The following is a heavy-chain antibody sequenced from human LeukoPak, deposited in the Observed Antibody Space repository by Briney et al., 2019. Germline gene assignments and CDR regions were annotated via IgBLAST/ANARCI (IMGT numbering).Heavy chain of an antibody. Sequence: GGSLRLSCAASGFTFSSYDMHWVRQATGRGVEWVSAIGTAGDTYYPGSVKCRFTISRENAKNSLYLQMNSLRAGDTAVYYCARGGPADGNYYYYGMDVWGQGTTVTVSS. CDR1: GFTFSSYD. D-gene: IGHD1-26*01. CDR2: IGTAGDT. CDR3: ARGGPADGNYYYYGMDV. J-gene: IGHJ6*02. V-gene: IGHV3-13*01.